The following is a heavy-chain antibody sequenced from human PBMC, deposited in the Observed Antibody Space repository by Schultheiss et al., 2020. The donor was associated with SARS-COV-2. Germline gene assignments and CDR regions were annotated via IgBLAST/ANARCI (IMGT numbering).Heavy chain of an antibody. D-gene: IGHD1-14*01. CDR3: ARAGTRSLSPFDY. J-gene: IGHJ4*02. CDR1: GFTFSSYW. CDR2: ISGSGGST. V-gene: IGHV3-21*04. Sequence: GGSLRLSCAASGFTFSSYWMHWVRQAPGKGLEWVSAISGSGGSTYYADSVKGRFTISRDNAKNSLYLQMNSLRAEDTAVYFCARAGTRSLSPFDYWGPGTLVTVSS.